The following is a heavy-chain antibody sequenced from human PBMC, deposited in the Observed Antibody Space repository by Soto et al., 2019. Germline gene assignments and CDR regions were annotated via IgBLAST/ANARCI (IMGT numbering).Heavy chain of an antibody. V-gene: IGHV1-3*01. Sequence: GQRLEWMGWINAGNGNTKYSQKFQGRVTITRDTSASTAYMELSSLRSEDTAVYYCAFFFQAEDGIRDNVPVSAFLLNRSSDL. D-gene: IGHD2-15*01. J-gene: IGHJ2*01. CDR2: INAGNGNT. CDR3: AFFFQAEDGIRDNVPVSAFLLNRSSDL.